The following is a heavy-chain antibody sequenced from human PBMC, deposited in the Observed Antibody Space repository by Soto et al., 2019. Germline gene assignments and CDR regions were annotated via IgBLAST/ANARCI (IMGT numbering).Heavy chain of an antibody. CDR2: IIPIFGTA. CDR1: GGTFSSYA. D-gene: IGHD3-22*01. CDR3: ARADSSGYYYFPGAFDI. J-gene: IGHJ3*02. Sequence: SVKVSCKASGGTFSSYAISWVRQAPGQGLEWMGGIIPIFGTANYAQKFQGRVTITADESTSTAYMELSSLRSEDTAVYYCARADSSGYYYFPGAFDIWGQGTMVTVS. V-gene: IGHV1-69*13.